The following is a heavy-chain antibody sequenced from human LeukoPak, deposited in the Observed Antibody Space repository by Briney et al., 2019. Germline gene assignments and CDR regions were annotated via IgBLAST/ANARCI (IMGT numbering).Heavy chain of an antibody. Sequence: PSQTLSLTCTVSGGSISSGGYYWSWIRQHPGKGLEWIGYIYYSGSTYYNPSLKSRVTISVDTSKNQFSLKLSSVTAADTAVYYCARLTASSWYTGDYWGQGTLVTVSS. D-gene: IGHD6-13*01. J-gene: IGHJ4*02. CDR3: ARLTASSWYTGDY. CDR2: IYYSGST. CDR1: GGSISSGGYY. V-gene: IGHV4-31*03.